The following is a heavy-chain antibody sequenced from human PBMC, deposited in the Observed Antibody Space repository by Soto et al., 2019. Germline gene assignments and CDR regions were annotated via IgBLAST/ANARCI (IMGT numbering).Heavy chain of an antibody. D-gene: IGHD6-25*01. CDR1: GFTFIIDA. V-gene: IGHV1-8*01. J-gene: IGHJ4*02. Sequence: ASVTVSCKTFGFTFIIDAFRWVRHATRQGLEWMGWMNPNNGKAGFAKKFRGRINMTRNTSTTTAYLELSSLRSDVSTVYFCAKRKERSGPHHLDIWGQGTQVTVSS. CDR3: AKRKERSGPHHLDI. CDR2: MNPNNGKA.